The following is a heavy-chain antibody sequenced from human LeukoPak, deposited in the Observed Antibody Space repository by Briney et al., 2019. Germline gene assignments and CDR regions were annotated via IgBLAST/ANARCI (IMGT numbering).Heavy chain of an antibody. CDR3: AKGGVVPAARDYYYYMDV. D-gene: IGHD2-2*01. Sequence: PGGSLRLSCTASGFTFGTYGTHWVRQAPGKGLERVALIWYDGSNQYYADSVKGRFTISRDKSKNTLYLQMNSLRAEDTAMYYCAKGGVVPAARDYYYYMDVWGQGTTVTVSS. CDR2: IWYDGSNQ. CDR1: GFTFGTYG. J-gene: IGHJ6*03. V-gene: IGHV3-33*03.